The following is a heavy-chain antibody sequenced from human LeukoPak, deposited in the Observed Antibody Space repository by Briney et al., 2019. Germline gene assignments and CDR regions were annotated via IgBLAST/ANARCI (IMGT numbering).Heavy chain of an antibody. V-gene: IGHV1-46*01. CDR3: ARYSSSSSLDY. J-gene: IGHJ4*02. D-gene: IGHD6-6*01. CDR2: IKTSVDSA. CDR1: GYTFTNYF. Sequence: ASVKVSCKASGYTFTNYFIHWVRQAPGQGLEWMGLIKTSVDSAYYAQSFQGRVTMTRDTSTSTVYMELSSLKSEDTAVYYCARYSSSSSLDYWGQGTLVTVSS.